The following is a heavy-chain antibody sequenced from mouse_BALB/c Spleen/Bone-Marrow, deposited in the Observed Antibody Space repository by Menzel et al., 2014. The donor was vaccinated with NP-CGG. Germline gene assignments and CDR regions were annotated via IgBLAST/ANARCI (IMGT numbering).Heavy chain of an antibody. D-gene: IGHD2-10*02. CDR3: AREGYGNYGRGNYFDY. V-gene: IGHV3-6*02. CDR1: GYSITSAYY. CDR2: ISYDGSN. Sequence: EVKLMESGPGLVKPSQSLSLTCSVTGYSITSAYYWNWIRQFPGNKLEWMGYISYDGSNNYNPSLKNRISITRDTSKTQFFLKLNSVTSEDTATYYCAREGYGNYGRGNYFDYWGQATTLTVSS. J-gene: IGHJ2*01.